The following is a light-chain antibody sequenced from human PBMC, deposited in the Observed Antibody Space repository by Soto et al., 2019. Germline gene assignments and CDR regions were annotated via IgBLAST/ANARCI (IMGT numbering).Light chain of an antibody. V-gene: IGKV1-5*01. J-gene: IGKJ1*01. Sequence: DIQMTQSPSTLSASVGDRVTITCRASRSISSWLAWYQQKPGKAPKLLIFDASSLETRVPSRFSGGGSGTEFTLNISSMQPDDFATYYCQHYNSYSWTFGQGTKVEIK. CDR1: RSISSW. CDR3: QHYNSYSWT. CDR2: DAS.